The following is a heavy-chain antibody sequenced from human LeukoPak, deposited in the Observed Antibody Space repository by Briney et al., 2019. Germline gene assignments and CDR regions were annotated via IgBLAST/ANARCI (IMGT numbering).Heavy chain of an antibody. Sequence: SETLSLTCAVYGWSFSGYYWNWIRQPPGKGLEWIGEINHSGSTNYNPSLKSRVTISVDTSKNQFSLRVSSVTAADTAVYYCANTAMAGREHFDYWGQGTLVTVSS. V-gene: IGHV4-34*07. CDR1: GWSFSGYY. D-gene: IGHD1-26*01. CDR2: INHSGST. J-gene: IGHJ4*02. CDR3: ANTAMAGREHFDY.